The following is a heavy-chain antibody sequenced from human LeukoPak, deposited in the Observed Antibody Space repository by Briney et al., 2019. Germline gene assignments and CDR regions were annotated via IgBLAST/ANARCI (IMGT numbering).Heavy chain of an antibody. CDR3: ARQVAAAAYGDDY. Sequence: SETLSLTCTVSGGSISSSSYYWGWIRQPPGNGLGWIGSIYYSGRTYYNPSLKSRVTISVATSNNQFSLKLSSVTDADTAVYYSARQVAAAAYGDDYWGQGTLVTVSS. D-gene: IGHD6-13*01. CDR1: GGSISSSSYY. CDR2: IYYSGRT. J-gene: IGHJ4*02. V-gene: IGHV4-39*01.